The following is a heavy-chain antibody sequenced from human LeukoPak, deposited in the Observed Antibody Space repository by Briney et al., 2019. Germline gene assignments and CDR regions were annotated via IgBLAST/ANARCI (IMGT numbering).Heavy chain of an antibody. V-gene: IGHV4-39*01. Sequence: PSETLSLTCTVSGGSISSSSYYWGWIRQPPGKGLDCIGMIYYSGSTYYNASLQSRVSISVDTSKNQFSLTLSSVTAADTAVYYCARRPYNSAFFDYWGQGTLVTVSS. CDR3: ARRPYNSAFFDY. D-gene: IGHD6-19*01. J-gene: IGHJ4*02. CDR1: GGSISSSSYY. CDR2: IYYSGST.